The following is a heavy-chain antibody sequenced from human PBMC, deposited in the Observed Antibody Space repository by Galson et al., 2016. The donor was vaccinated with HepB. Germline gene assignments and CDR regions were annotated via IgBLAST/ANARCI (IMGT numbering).Heavy chain of an antibody. J-gene: IGHJ4*02. CDR3: ARVESYSFDY. Sequence: SLRLSCAASGFTVSGNYMSWVRQAPGKGLEWGSIIYSGGTTYYADSVKGRFTISRDNSENTLYLQMNSLRAEDTAVYYCARVESYSFDYWGRGTPVTVSS. V-gene: IGHV3-53*01. CDR1: GFTVSGNY. CDR2: IYSGGTT. D-gene: IGHD3-10*01.